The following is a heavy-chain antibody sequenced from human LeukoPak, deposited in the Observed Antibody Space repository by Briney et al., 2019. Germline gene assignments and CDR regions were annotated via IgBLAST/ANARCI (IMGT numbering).Heavy chain of an antibody. CDR2: ISSSSYI. J-gene: IGHJ4*02. V-gene: IGHV3-21*01. CDR3: ASWSTYYDSSGYPN. D-gene: IGHD3-22*01. CDR1: GFTFSSYS. Sequence: GGSLRLSCAASGFTFSSYSMNWVRQAPGKGLEWVSSISSSSYIYYADSVKGRFTISRDNAKNSLYLQMNSLRAEDTAVYYCASWSTYYDSSGYPNWGQGTLVTVSS.